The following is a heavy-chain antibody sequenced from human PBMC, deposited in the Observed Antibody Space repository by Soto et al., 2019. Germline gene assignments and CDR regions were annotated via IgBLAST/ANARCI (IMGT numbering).Heavy chain of an antibody. D-gene: IGHD2-2*01. J-gene: IGHJ3*02. V-gene: IGHV3-53*02. CDR3: ARATELNALGI. CDR2: IYRGGST. CDR1: GFSVSSDY. Sequence: DVQLVETGGGLIQPGGSLRLSCAASGFSVSSDYMNWVRQDPGKGLEWVSVIYRGGSTYYADSVRGRFTISRDNSENTLFLQMSSLRAEETAVYYCARATELNALGIWGQGTMITVSS.